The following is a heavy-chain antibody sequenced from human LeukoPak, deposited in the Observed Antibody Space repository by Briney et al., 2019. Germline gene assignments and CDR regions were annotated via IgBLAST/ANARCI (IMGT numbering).Heavy chain of an antibody. D-gene: IGHD6-6*01. J-gene: IGHJ3*02. Sequence: GGSLRLSCAASGFTFSSYGMHWVRRAPGKGLEWVAVISYDGSNKYHADSVKGRFTISRDNSKNTLYLQMNSLRAEDTAVYYCARRSAARDAFDIWGQGTMVTVSS. V-gene: IGHV3-30*03. CDR3: ARRSAARDAFDI. CDR1: GFTFSSYG. CDR2: ISYDGSNK.